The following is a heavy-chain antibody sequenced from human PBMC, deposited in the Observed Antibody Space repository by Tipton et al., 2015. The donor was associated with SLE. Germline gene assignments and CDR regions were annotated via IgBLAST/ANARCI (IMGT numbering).Heavy chain of an antibody. J-gene: IGHJ4*02. D-gene: IGHD1-26*01. V-gene: IGHV3-7*01. CDR3: AREGSGGAALDY. CDR2: IKQDGSEK. Sequence: GSLRLSCAASRFTFSSYWMSWVRQAPGKGLEWVANIKQDGSEKYYVDSVKGRFTISRDNAKNSLYLQMNSLRAEDTAVYYCAREGSGGAALDYWGQGTLVTVSS. CDR1: RFTFSSYW.